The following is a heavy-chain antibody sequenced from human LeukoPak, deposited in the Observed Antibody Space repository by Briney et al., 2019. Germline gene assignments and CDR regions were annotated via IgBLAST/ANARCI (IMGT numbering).Heavy chain of an antibody. V-gene: IGHV3-21*01. D-gene: IGHD3-22*01. Sequence: GGSLRLSCAASGFTFSSYSMNWVRQAPGKGLEWVSSISSGSTYIYYADSVKSRFTISRDNAKNSLYLQMNSLRAADTAVYYCASNLIYDTSGYHFEDAFDIWGQGTMVTVSS. CDR1: GFTFSSYS. CDR3: ASNLIYDTSGYHFEDAFDI. J-gene: IGHJ3*02. CDR2: ISSGSTYI.